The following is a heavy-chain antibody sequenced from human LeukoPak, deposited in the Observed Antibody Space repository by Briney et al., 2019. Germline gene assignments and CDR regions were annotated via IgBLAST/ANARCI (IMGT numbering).Heavy chain of an antibody. CDR2: INHSGST. J-gene: IGHJ6*02. Sequence: SETLSLTCAVYGGSFSGYYWSWIRQPPGKGLEWIGEINHSGSTNYNPFLKSRVTISVDTSKNQFSLKLSSVTAADTAVYYCARGPRRRYYYYGMDVWGQGTTVTVSS. V-gene: IGHV4-34*01. CDR3: ARGPRRRYYYYGMDV. CDR1: GGSFSGYY.